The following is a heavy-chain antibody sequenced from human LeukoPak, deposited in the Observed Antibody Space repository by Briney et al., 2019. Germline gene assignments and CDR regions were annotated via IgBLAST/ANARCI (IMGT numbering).Heavy chain of an antibody. CDR3: ARSSAGYSSSWYIY. Sequence: SETLSLTCTVSGGSISSSSYYWGWIRQPPGKGLEWIGSIYYSGSTNYNPSLKSRVTISVDTSKNQFSLKLSSVTAADTAVYYCARSSAGYSSSWYIYWGQGTLVTVSS. CDR1: GGSISSSSYY. D-gene: IGHD6-13*01. J-gene: IGHJ4*02. CDR2: IYYSGST. V-gene: IGHV4-39*07.